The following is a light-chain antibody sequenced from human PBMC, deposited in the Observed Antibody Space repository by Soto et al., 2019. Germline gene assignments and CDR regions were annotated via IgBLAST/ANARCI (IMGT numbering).Light chain of an antibody. Sequence: EMVLTQSPGTLSLSPGERATLSCRASQSIGTDCLAWYQQKPGQAPRLLIYSTSSRITGVPDRFSGSGSGTDFTLTIGRLEPEDFAVYYCQQCGTSPMYTFGQGTKLEI. J-gene: IGKJ2*01. CDR2: STS. CDR3: QQCGTSPMYT. V-gene: IGKV3-20*01. CDR1: QSIGTDC.